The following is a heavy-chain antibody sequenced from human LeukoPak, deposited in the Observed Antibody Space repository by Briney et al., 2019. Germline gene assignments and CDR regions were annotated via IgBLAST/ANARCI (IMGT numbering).Heavy chain of an antibody. V-gene: IGHV3-23*01. CDR1: GFTFTSYV. CDR3: AKVTYDYVWGSYEN. CDR2: IIGSGDST. J-gene: IGHJ4*02. Sequence: GGSLRLSCAASGFTFTSYVMNWVRQAPGKRLEWVSAIIGSGDSTYYADSVKGRFTISRDNSKNTLYLQMNSLRAEDTAVYYCAKVTYDYVWGSYENRGQGALVTVLS. D-gene: IGHD3-16*01.